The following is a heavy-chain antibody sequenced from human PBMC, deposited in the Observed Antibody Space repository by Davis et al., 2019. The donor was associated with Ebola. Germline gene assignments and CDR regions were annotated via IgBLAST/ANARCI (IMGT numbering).Heavy chain of an antibody. CDR1: GYTFTSYG. CDR2: ISAYNGNT. CDR3: AKDRDYYGSGSLLS. Sequence: AASVKVSCKASGYTFTSYGISWVRQAPGQGLEWMGWISAYNGNTNYAQKLQGRVTMTTDTSTSTAYMGLSSLRSEDTAVYYCAKDRDYYGSGSLLSWGQGTLVTVSS. J-gene: IGHJ5*02. V-gene: IGHV1-18*04. D-gene: IGHD3-10*01.